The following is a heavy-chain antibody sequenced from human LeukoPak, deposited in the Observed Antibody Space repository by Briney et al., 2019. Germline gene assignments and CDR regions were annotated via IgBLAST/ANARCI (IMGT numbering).Heavy chain of an antibody. CDR3: ATLSSGWSYAMLNFDD. CDR2: FDPEDGET. D-gene: IGHD6-19*01. V-gene: IGHV1-24*01. CDR1: GYTLTELS. J-gene: IGHJ4*02. Sequence: ASVKVSCKVSGYTLTELSMHWVRQAPGKGLDWMGGFDPEDGETIYAQKFQGRVTMTEDTSADTAYMELSSLRSEDTAVYYCATLSSGWSYAMLNFDDWGQGTLVTVSS.